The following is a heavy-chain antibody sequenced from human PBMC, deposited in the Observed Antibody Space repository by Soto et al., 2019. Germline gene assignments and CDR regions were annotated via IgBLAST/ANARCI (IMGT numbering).Heavy chain of an antibody. CDR2: INHLETT. CDR3: ARGGGSDSFDY. V-gene: IGHV4-30-2*01. CDR1: GASITFGGYS. Sequence: NPSETLSLTCTVSGASITFGGYSWSWIRQTPGKGLEWIGYINHLETTFYNPSFESRLTLSIDRAKNQFPLKLHSMSAADRAVYFCARGGGSDSFDYWGQGSLVTSPQ. J-gene: IGHJ4*02. D-gene: IGHD1-26*01.